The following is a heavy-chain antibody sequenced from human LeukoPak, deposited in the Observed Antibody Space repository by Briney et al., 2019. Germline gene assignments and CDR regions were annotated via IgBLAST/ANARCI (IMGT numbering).Heavy chain of an antibody. Sequence: SEKVSCKASGGTFSSYAISWVRQAPGQGLEWMGRIILILGIANYAQKFQGRVTITADKSTSTAYMELSSLRSEDTAVYYCARDRPSTSGGYYYYYGMDVWGQGTTVTVSS. V-gene: IGHV1-69*04. CDR1: GGTFSSYA. CDR2: IILILGIA. J-gene: IGHJ6*02. CDR3: ARDRPSTSGGYYYYYGMDV. D-gene: IGHD2-2*01.